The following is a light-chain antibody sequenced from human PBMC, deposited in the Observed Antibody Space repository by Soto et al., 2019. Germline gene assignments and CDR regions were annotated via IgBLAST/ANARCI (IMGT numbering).Light chain of an antibody. CDR2: AAS. CDR3: QQYHNWPRT. Sequence: EIVMTQSPATLSVSPGERATLSCRASQSVSSDLAWYQQKPGQTPSLLIYAASTRATGIPARFSGSGSGTKFTLTISSLQSEDFVVYYCQQYHNWPRTFGQGTKVEI. V-gene: IGKV3-15*01. CDR1: QSVSSD. J-gene: IGKJ1*01.